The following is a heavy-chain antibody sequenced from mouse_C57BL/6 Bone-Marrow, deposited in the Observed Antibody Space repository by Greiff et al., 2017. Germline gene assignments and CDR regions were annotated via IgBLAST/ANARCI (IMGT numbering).Heavy chain of an antibody. D-gene: IGHD2-3*01. V-gene: IGHV1-18*01. CDR1: GYTFTDYN. CDR2: INPNNGGT. Sequence: VQLQQSGPELVKPGASVKIPCKASGYTFTDYNMDWVKQSHGKSLEWIGDINPNNGGTIYNQKFKGKATLTVDKSSSTAYMELRSLTSEDTAVYYCASYDGYPEHFAYWGQGTLVTVSA. CDR3: ASYDGYPEHFAY. J-gene: IGHJ3*01.